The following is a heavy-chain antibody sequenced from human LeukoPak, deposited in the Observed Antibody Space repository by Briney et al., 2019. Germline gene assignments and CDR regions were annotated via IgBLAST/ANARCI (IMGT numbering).Heavy chain of an antibody. CDR3: TRVPRTAVGI. V-gene: IGHV1-8*01. Sequence: GASVKVSCKASGYTFISYDINWVRQATGQGREWMGYMNPNSGNTRYAQKFQGRVTMTRNTSISTAYMELSSLRSEDTAVYYCTRVPRTAVGIWGQGTMVTVSS. J-gene: IGHJ3*02. D-gene: IGHD6-19*01. CDR2: MNPNSGNT. CDR1: GYTFISYD.